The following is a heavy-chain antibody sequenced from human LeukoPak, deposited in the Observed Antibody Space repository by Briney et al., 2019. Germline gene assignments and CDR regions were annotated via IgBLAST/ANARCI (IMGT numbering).Heavy chain of an antibody. CDR2: INSDGSST. D-gene: IGHD3-22*01. Sequence: GGSLRLSCAASGVTFSSYLMHWVRQAPGKGLVWVSRINSDGSSTSYADSVKGRFTISRDNAKNTLYLQMNSLRAEDTAVYYCARPRLGYDSSGYYAYWGQGTLVTVSS. V-gene: IGHV3-74*01. CDR1: GVTFSSYL. CDR3: ARPRLGYDSSGYYAY. J-gene: IGHJ4*02.